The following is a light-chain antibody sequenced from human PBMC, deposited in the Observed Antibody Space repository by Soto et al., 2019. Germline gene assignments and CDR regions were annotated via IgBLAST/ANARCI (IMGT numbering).Light chain of an antibody. CDR3: QQRQYWPPIT. CDR1: QSVSSY. CDR2: DTS. Sequence: GLTQSPATLSLSPGERATLSCRASQSVSSYLAWYQQKPGQAPRLLIYDTSNRATGVPARFSGSGSGTDFTLTISSLEPEDCAIYYCQQRQYWPPITFGQGTLLAI. J-gene: IGKJ5*01. V-gene: IGKV3-11*01.